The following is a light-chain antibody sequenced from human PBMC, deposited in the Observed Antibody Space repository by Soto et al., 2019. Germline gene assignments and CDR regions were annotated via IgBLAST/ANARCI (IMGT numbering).Light chain of an antibody. CDR3: AAWDDSLSVV. Sequence: QLVLTQPPSASGTPGQRVTISCSGSSSNIGSNYVYWYQQLPGTAPKLLIYRNNQRPSGVPDRFSGSKSGTSASLAISGLRSEEEADYYCAAWDDSLSVVFGGGTKLTVL. J-gene: IGLJ2*01. CDR2: RNN. V-gene: IGLV1-47*01. CDR1: SSNIGSNY.